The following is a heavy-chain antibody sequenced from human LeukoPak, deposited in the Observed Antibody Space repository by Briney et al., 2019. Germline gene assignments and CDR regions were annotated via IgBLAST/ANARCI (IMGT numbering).Heavy chain of an antibody. CDR2: ISSSSSYI. Sequence: GGSLRLSCAASGFTFSSYSMNWVRQAPGKGLEWVSSISSSSSYIYYADSVKGRFTISRDNAKNSLYLQMNSLRAEDTAVYYCARDWASVAAKNDWFDPWDQGTLVTVSS. CDR3: ARDWASVAAKNDWFDP. J-gene: IGHJ5*02. D-gene: IGHD2-15*01. V-gene: IGHV3-21*01. CDR1: GFTFSSYS.